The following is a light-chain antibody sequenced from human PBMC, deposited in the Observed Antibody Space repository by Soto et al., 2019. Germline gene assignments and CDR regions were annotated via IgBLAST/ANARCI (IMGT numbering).Light chain of an antibody. V-gene: IGKV1-5*03. CDR1: QSFSSW. CDR2: KAS. J-gene: IGKJ1*01. Sequence: DIQMTQSPSTLSASVGDRVTITCRASQSFSSWLAWYQQKPGKAPKLLIYKASSLESGVPSRFIGSGSGTEFTLTISCLQPDDFATYYCQQYNSYPWTFDQGTKVEVK. CDR3: QQYNSYPWT.